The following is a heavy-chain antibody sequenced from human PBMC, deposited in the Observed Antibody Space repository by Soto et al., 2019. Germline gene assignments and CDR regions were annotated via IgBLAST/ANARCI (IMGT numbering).Heavy chain of an antibody. Sequence: EVQLVESGGGLVQPGGSLRLSCAASGFTFSLYSMSWVRQAPATGLEWVSYISRSSTGIHYADSVNGRFTISRDDATNPMPLQMNSLRDGDTAVYYWSRAVTWGLDVWGQGTTVSMSS. J-gene: IGHJ6*02. D-gene: IGHD3-10*01. V-gene: IGHV3-48*02. CDR1: GFTFSLYS. CDR2: ISRSSTGI. CDR3: SRAVTWGLDV.